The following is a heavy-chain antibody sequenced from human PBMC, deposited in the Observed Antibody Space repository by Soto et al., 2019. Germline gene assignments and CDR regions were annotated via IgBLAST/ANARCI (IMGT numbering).Heavy chain of an antibody. Sequence: EVQLLESGGGLVQPGGSLRLSCAASGFTFSSYAMSWVRQAPGKGLEWVSAISGSGGSTYYADSVKGRFTISRDNSKNTLYLQMNSLRAEDTAVYYCAKDLTVAIFDIPYYMDVWGKGTTVTVSS. J-gene: IGHJ6*03. D-gene: IGHD3-3*01. CDR2: ISGSGGST. CDR1: GFTFSSYA. V-gene: IGHV3-23*01. CDR3: AKDLTVAIFDIPYYMDV.